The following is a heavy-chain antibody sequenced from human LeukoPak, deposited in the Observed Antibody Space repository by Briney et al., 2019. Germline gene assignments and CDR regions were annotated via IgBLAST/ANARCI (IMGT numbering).Heavy chain of an antibody. CDR3: AGDSGSCRGCAFDV. V-gene: IGHV3-7*01. CDR1: GFTFTNYW. J-gene: IGHJ3*01. D-gene: IGHD6-13*01. CDR2: IKQDESEK. Sequence: PGGSLRLSYAASGFTFTNYWMSWVRQAPGKGLEWVANIKQDESEKYYVDSVKGRFTISRDNAKNSVYLQMSSLRAEDTAVFYCAGDSGSCRGCAFDVWGHGTMVTVSS.